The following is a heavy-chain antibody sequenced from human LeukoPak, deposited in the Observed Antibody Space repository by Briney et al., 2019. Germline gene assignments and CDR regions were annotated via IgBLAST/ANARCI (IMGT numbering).Heavy chain of an antibody. CDR2: INYSGST. CDR3: ARRDSAYGARLDY. V-gene: IGHV4-39*01. J-gene: IGHJ4*02. D-gene: IGHD5-12*01. Sequence: EPSETLSLTCTVSGGSISSGSSSWGWVRQPPGKGLEWIGNINYSGSTYYNPSLKSRVTISVDTSKSQFSLKLSSVTAADTAVYYCARRDSAYGARLDYWGQGTLVTVSS. CDR1: GGSISSGSSS.